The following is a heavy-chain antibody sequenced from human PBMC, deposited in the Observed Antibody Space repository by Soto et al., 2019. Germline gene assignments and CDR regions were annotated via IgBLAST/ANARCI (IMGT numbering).Heavy chain of an antibody. J-gene: IGHJ4*02. CDR3: ARRIREDSTGHYIAFDY. Sequence: SETLSLTCTVSGRSISSSSCYWGWIRLPPGKGLEWIGNINYSGSTYYNPSLKGRVTISVDTSKNQFSLKMSSLTAADTAVYCCARRIREDSTGHYIAFDYWGQGTLVTVSS. D-gene: IGHD3-22*01. CDR2: INYSGST. CDR1: GRSISSSSCY. V-gene: IGHV4-39*01.